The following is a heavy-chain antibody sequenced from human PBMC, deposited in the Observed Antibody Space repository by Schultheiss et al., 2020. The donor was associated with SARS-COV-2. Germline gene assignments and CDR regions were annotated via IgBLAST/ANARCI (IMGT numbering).Heavy chain of an antibody. Sequence: SETLSLTCTVSGGSISSYYWGWIRQPPGKGLEWIGEINHSGSTNYNPSLKSRVTISVDTSKNQFSLKLSSVTAADTAVYYCARDTVGQQLVRDYYYGMDVWGQGTTVTVSS. CDR3: ARDTVGQQLVRDYYYGMDV. V-gene: IGHV4-59*01. CDR2: INHSGST. CDR1: GGSISSYY. D-gene: IGHD6-13*01. J-gene: IGHJ6*02.